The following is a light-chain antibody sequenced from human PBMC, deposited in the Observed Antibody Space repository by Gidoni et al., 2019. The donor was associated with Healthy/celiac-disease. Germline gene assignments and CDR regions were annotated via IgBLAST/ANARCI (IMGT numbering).Light chain of an antibody. CDR2: GAS. Sequence: EIVLTQSPGTLCLSPGERATLSCRASQSVSSSYLAWYQQKPGQAPRLLIYGASSRATGIPARFSGSGSGTDFTLTISSLEPEDFAVYYCQQYGSSPRTFGQGTKVEIK. V-gene: IGKV3-20*01. CDR3: QQYGSSPRT. J-gene: IGKJ1*01. CDR1: QSVSSSY.